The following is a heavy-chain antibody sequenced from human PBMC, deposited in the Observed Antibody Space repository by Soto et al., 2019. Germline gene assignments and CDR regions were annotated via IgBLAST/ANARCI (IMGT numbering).Heavy chain of an antibody. D-gene: IGHD5-18*01. CDR3: ARGRGGYSS. Sequence: GASVKVSCKASGYTFTGYYMHWVRQAPGQGLEWMGIINAGGGNTNYAQKFQGRVTITRDTSASTAYMELSSLRSEDTAVYYCARGRGGYSSWGQGTLVTVSS. J-gene: IGHJ5*02. CDR2: INAGGGNT. V-gene: IGHV1-46*01. CDR1: GYTFTGYY.